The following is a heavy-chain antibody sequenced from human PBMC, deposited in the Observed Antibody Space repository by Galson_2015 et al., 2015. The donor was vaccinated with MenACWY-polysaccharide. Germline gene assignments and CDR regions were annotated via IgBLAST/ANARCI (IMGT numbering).Heavy chain of an antibody. V-gene: IGHV3-74*01. Sequence: SLRLSCAASGFTFSSYWMHWVRQAPGKGLVWVSRINSDGSSTSYADSVKGRFTISRDDAKNTLYPQMNSLRAEDTAVYYCARAHYDSSGYGVDPWGQGTLVTVSS. CDR3: ARAHYDSSGYGVDP. J-gene: IGHJ5*02. CDR1: GFTFSSYW. D-gene: IGHD3-22*01. CDR2: INSDGSST.